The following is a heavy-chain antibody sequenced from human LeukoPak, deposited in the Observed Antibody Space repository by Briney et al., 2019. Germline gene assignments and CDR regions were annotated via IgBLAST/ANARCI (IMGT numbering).Heavy chain of an antibody. CDR1: GGTFSSYT. Sequence: ASVKVSCKASGGTFSSYTISWVRQAPGQGLEWMGWISAKNGNTNYAQKLQGRVTMTTDTSTSTAYMEVTSLRSDDTAVYYCARVGTAEGTLEDYWGQGTLVTVSS. CDR3: ARVGTAEGTLEDY. D-gene: IGHD6-13*01. CDR2: ISAKNGNT. V-gene: IGHV1-18*01. J-gene: IGHJ4*02.